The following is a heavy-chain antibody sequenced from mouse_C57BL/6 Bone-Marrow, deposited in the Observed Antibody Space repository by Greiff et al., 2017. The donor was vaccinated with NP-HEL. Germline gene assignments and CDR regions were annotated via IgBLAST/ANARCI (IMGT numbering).Heavy chain of an antibody. CDR1: GYTFTSYG. D-gene: IGHD1-1*01. V-gene: IGHV1-81*01. CDR2: IYPRSGNT. CDR3: ASKGYYYGSSHWYFDV. Sequence: VQLQQSGAELARPGASVKLSCKASGYTFTSYGISWVKQRTGQGLEWIGEIYPRSGNTYYNEKFKGKATLTADKSSSTAYMELRSLTSEDSAVYFCASKGYYYGSSHWYFDVWGTGTTVTVSS. J-gene: IGHJ1*03.